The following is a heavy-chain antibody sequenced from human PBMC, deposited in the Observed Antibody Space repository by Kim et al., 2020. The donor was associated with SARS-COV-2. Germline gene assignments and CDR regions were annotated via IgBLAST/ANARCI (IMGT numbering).Heavy chain of an antibody. Sequence: SETLSLTCTVSGGSISNTDYYWGWIRQSPGKGLEWIGSIDYTETFYNPSLKSRVTISVDTSKKEVSLKLSSLTATATAVYYCFRQGDYSDYWFFDYWG. J-gene: IGHJ4*01. D-gene: IGHD4-17*01. V-gene: IGHV4-39*01. CDR3: FRQGDYSDYWFFDY. CDR2: IDYTET. CDR1: GGSISNTDYY.